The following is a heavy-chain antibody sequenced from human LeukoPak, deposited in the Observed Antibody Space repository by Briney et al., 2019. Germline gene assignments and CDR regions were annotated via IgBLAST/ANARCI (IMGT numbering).Heavy chain of an antibody. CDR1: GFTFSSYS. CDR2: ISSSSSYI. V-gene: IGHV3-21*04. Sequence: GGSLRLSCAASGFTFSSYSMNWVRQAPGKGLKWVSSISSSSSYIYYADSVKGRFTISRANAQNSLYLHMNSLSAEYMAVCICAKDFGYRSSWSGDMWDYWGQGTLVTVSS. J-gene: IGHJ4*02. CDR3: AKDFGYRSSWSGDMWDY. D-gene: IGHD6-13*01.